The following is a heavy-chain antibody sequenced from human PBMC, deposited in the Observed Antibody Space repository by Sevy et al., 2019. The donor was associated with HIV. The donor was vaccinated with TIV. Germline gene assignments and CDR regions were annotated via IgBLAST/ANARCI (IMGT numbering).Heavy chain of an antibody. Sequence: GGSLRLSCTTSGFTFGDYAMNWVRQAPGTGLQWVGLIKSKIDGETTDYAAPVKGRFTISRDDSKNTLFLQMNSLKIEDTAVYYCATAPGYYDSAPFDYWGPGTLVTVSS. CDR3: ATAPGYYDSAPFDY. CDR2: IKSKIDGETT. CDR1: GFTFGDYA. D-gene: IGHD3-22*01. V-gene: IGHV3-15*01. J-gene: IGHJ4*02.